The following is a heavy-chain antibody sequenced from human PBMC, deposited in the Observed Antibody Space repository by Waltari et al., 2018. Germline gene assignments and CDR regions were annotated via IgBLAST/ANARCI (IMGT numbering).Heavy chain of an antibody. Sequence: QVQLQESGPGLVKPSETLSLTCAVSGYSISSGYYWGWLRHPPGKGLEWIGSIYHSGSTYYNPSLKSRVTISVDTSKNQFSLKLSSVTAADTAVYYCARRGKTYSSSWYQVWFDPWGQGTLVTVSS. V-gene: IGHV4-38-2*01. J-gene: IGHJ5*02. D-gene: IGHD6-13*01. CDR2: IYHSGST. CDR1: GYSISSGYY. CDR3: ARRGKTYSSSWYQVWFDP.